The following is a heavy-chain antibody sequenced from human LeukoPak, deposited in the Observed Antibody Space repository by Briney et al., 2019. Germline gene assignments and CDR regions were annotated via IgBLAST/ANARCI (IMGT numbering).Heavy chain of an antibody. D-gene: IGHD3-16*01. CDR1: GGSISSSSYY. V-gene: IGHV4-39*07. Sequence: SETLSLTCTVSGGSISSSSYYWGWIRQPPGKGLEWIGSIYYSGSTYYNPSLKSRVTISVDTSKNQFSLKLSSVTAADTAVYYCARDLYPQGAVLDPWGQGTLVTVSS. CDR2: IYYSGST. CDR3: ARDLYPQGAVLDP. J-gene: IGHJ5*02.